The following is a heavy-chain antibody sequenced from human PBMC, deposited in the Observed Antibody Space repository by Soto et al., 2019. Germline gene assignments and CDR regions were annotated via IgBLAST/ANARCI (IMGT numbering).Heavy chain of an antibody. Sequence: QVQLQESGPGLVKPSQTLSLTCTVSGGSISSGGYYWSWIRQHPGKGLEWIGYIYYSGSTYYNPTLKRRVTIAVDTSKNQFALKLSSVTAADTAVYYCARDSSGGTVSAFDIWGQGTMVTVSS. CDR2: IYYSGST. V-gene: IGHV4-31*03. D-gene: IGHD1-20*01. J-gene: IGHJ3*02. CDR3: ARDSSGGTVSAFDI. CDR1: GGSISSGGYY.